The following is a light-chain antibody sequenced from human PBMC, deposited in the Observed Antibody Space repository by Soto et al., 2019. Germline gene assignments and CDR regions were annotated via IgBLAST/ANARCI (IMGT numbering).Light chain of an antibody. CDR3: SAWDDSLSGPV. CDR2: RND. V-gene: IGLV1-47*01. J-gene: IGLJ2*01. CDR1: SSNIGSNY. Sequence: QSVLTQPPSASGTTWQRVTISCSGSSSNIGSNYVYWYQQLPGTAPKLLIYRNDQRPSGVPDRFSGSRSGTSASLAISGLRSEDKADYYCSAWDDSLSGPVFGGGTQLTVL.